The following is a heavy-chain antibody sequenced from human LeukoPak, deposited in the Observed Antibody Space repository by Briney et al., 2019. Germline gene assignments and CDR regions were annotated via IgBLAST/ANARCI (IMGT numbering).Heavy chain of an antibody. J-gene: IGHJ4*02. CDR3: AKDRIPLDDSSGDIDY. D-gene: IGHD3-22*01. V-gene: IGHV3-23*01. Sequence: RGSLRLSCAASGFTFSSYAMSWVRQAPGKGLEWVSAISGSGGSTYYADSVKGRFTISRDNSKNTLYLQMNSLRAEDTAVYYCAKDRIPLDDSSGDIDYWGQGTLVTVSS. CDR1: GFTFSSYA. CDR2: ISGSGGST.